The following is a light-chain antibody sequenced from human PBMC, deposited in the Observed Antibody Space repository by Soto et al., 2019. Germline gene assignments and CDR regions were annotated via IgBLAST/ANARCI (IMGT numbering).Light chain of an antibody. CDR1: QSLLHSNGYNY. J-gene: IGKJ1*01. CDR3: LQALQTRT. Sequence: DIVMTQSPLSLSVTPGEPASISCRSSQSLLHSNGYNYLDWYLQKPGQSPQLLIYFVSNRASGVPDRFSGSGSGTDFTLKISRVEPEDVGVYYCLQALQTRTFGQGTKLEIK. CDR2: FVS. V-gene: IGKV2-28*01.